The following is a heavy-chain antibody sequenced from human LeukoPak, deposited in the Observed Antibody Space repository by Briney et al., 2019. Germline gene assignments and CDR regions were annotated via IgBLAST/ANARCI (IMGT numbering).Heavy chain of an antibody. CDR3: AKDGALYGGNTYFDY. J-gene: IGHJ4*02. Sequence: GGSLRLSCATSRSTFSSHGMHWVRQAPGKGLEWVAFIRYDGSNKYYADSVKGRFTISRDNSKNTLYLQMSSLRAEDTAVYYCAKDGALYGGNTYFDYWGQGTLVTVSS. CDR2: IRYDGSNK. CDR1: RSTFSSHG. D-gene: IGHD4-23*01. V-gene: IGHV3-30*02.